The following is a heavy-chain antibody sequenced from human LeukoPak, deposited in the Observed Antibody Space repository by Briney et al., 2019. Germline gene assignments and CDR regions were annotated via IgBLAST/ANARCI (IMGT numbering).Heavy chain of an antibody. V-gene: IGHV3-23*01. J-gene: IGHJ1*01. D-gene: IGHD4-23*01. CDR1: EFTGFTFSGSA. Sequence: PGGSLRLSCAASEFTGFTFSGSAMSWVRQAPGKGLEWVSAISGSGAATFYADSVKGRFTIPRDNSKNTLYLQMNSLKVEDTALYYCAKFSPYGGNSYWGQGTLVTVSS. CDR2: ISGSGAAT. CDR3: AKFSPYGGNSY.